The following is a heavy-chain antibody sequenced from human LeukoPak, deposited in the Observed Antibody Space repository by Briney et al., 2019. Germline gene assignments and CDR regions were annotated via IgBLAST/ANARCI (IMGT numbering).Heavy chain of an antibody. V-gene: IGHV4-39*01. CDR1: GGSISSSTYY. CDR2: IYYSGST. Sequence: SETLSLTCTVSGGSISSSTYYWGWIRQPPGKGLEWIGSIYYSGSTYYNPSLKSRVTISVDTSKNQFSLKLSSVTAADTAVYYCARGILEWLFPDNWFDPWGQGTLVTVSS. D-gene: IGHD3-3*01. CDR3: ARGILEWLFPDNWFDP. J-gene: IGHJ5*02.